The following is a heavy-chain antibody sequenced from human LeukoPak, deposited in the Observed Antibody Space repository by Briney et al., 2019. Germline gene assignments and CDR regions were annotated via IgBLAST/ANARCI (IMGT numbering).Heavy chain of an antibody. CDR2: ISFDGSQK. V-gene: IGHV3-30*02. J-gene: IGHJ6*02. CDR1: GFTFSNYG. CDR3: AGLYYGMDV. Sequence: PGGSLRLSCAASGFTFSNYGMHWVRQAPGKGLEWVALISFDGSQKYYADSVKGRSTISRDNSKSTVYLQMNSLRVEDAAVYYCAGLYYGMDVWGQGTTVTVSS.